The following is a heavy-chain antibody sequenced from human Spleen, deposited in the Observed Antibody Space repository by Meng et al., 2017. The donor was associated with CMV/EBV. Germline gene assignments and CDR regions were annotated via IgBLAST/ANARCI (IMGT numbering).Heavy chain of an antibody. Sequence: GESLKISCAASGFTFSSYSMNWVRQAPGKGLEWVSSISDSSTDINYADSVKGRFTISRDNAKNSLYLQMNSLRAEDTAVYYCARDEGGSYWRYYYYGMDVWGQGTTVTVSS. D-gene: IGHD1-26*01. CDR2: ISDSSTDI. CDR3: ARDEGGSYWRYYYYGMDV. CDR1: GFTFSSYS. V-gene: IGHV3-21*01. J-gene: IGHJ6*02.